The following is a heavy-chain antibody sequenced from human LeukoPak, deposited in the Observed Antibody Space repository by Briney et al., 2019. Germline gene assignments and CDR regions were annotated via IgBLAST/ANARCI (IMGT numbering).Heavy chain of an antibody. CDR3: ARVSSGWSTDYYFDS. CDR2: IYYSGST. CDR1: SGSISSYY. J-gene: IGHJ4*02. Sequence: PSETLSLTCTVSSGSISSYYWSWIRQPPGKGLEWIGYIYYSGSTNYNPSLKSRVTISVDTSKNQFSLKLSSVTAADTAVYYCARVSSGWSTDYYFDSWGQGTLVTVSS. V-gene: IGHV4-59*01. D-gene: IGHD6-19*01.